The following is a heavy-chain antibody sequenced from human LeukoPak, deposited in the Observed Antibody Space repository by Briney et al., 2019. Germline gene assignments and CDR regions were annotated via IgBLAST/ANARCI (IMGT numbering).Heavy chain of an antibody. Sequence: PSETLSLTCTVSGGSISSSSYYWGWIRQPPGKGLEWIGSIYYSGSTYYNPSFKSRVTISVDTSKNQFSLKLSSVTAADTAVYYCASFCEPYSSGYYPCFDYWGQGTLVTVSS. CDR2: IYYSGST. V-gene: IGHV4-39*01. D-gene: IGHD3-22*01. CDR3: ASFCEPYSSGYYPCFDY. CDR1: GGSISSSSYY. J-gene: IGHJ4*02.